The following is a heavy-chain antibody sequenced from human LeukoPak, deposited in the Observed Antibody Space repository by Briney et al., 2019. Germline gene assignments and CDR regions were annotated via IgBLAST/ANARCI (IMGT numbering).Heavy chain of an antibody. CDR3: AGDRVWFGESYFDY. V-gene: IGHV1-18*01. Sequence: ASVKVSCKASGYTFTSYGISWVRQAPGQGLEWMGWISAYNGNTNYAQKLQGRVTMTTDTSTSTAYMELRSLRSDDTAVYYCAGDRVWFGESYFDYWGQGTLVTVSS. CDR1: GYTFTSYG. D-gene: IGHD3-10*01. J-gene: IGHJ4*02. CDR2: ISAYNGNT.